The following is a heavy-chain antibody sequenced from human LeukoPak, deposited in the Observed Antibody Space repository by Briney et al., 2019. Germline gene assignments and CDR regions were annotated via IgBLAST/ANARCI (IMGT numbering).Heavy chain of an antibody. CDR2: ISGSGITT. V-gene: IGHV3-23*01. D-gene: IGHD3-22*01. J-gene: IGHJ4*02. CDR1: AFTFSSYA. CDR3: AKDRTGYYDTSPDFDY. Sequence: GGSLRLSCAASAFTFSSYAMSWVRQAPGKGLEWVSGISGSGITTYYADSVKGRFTISRDNSKNTLYLQMNSLRAEDTAVYYCAKDRTGYYDTSPDFDYWGQGTLVTVSS.